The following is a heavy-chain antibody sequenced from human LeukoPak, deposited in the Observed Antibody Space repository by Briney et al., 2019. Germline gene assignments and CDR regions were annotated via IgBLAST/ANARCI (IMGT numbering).Heavy chain of an antibody. D-gene: IGHD3-22*01. V-gene: IGHV3-48*02. J-gene: IGHJ4*02. CDR3: ARDLDYYDSSGYYSFDDY. Sequence: PGGSLRLSCAVSGFTFSSYSMNWVRQAPGKGLEWVSYISSSSSTIYYADSVKGRFTISRDNAKNSLYLQMNSLRDEDTAVYYCARDLDYYDSSGYYSFDDYWGQGTLVTVSS. CDR2: ISSSSSTI. CDR1: GFTFSSYS.